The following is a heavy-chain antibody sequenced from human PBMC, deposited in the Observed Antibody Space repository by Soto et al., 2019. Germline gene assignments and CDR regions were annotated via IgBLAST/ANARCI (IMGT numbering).Heavy chain of an antibody. CDR3: ATMDGYFQF. J-gene: IGHJ4*02. CDR1: GFTFSTSA. Sequence: GGSLRLSCTASGFTFSTSAMSWVRQAPGRGLEWVSGISGSGVGTYYADSVRGRFTISRDNSKNTLYLQMNSLRAEDTAVYYCATMDGYFQFWGQGTLVTVSS. D-gene: IGHD4-17*01. CDR2: ISGSGVGT. V-gene: IGHV3-23*01.